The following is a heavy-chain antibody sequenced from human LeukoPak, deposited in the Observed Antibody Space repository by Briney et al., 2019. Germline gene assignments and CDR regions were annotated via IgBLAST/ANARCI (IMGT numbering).Heavy chain of an antibody. CDR2: IIPILGIA. CDR1: GGTFSSYA. Sequence: GASVKVSCKASGGTFSSYAIIWVRQAPGQGLEWMGRIIPILGIANYAQKFQGRVTITADKSTSTAYMELSSLRSEDTAVYYCARELGVKCSSTSCHYGSFDYWGQGTLVTVSS. J-gene: IGHJ4*02. CDR3: ARELGVKCSSTSCHYGSFDY. D-gene: IGHD2-2*01. V-gene: IGHV1-69*04.